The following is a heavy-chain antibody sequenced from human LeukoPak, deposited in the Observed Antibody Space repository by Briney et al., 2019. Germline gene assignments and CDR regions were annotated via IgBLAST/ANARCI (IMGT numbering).Heavy chain of an antibody. J-gene: IGHJ4*02. V-gene: IGHV3-7*01. D-gene: IGHD3-16*01. Sequence: GGSLRLSCEASGFTLSTYWLNWVRQVPGKGLDWVANINPDGSGKRYVDSVKGRFTIARDNADNSLSLQMNSLRAEDTAVYYCASWGAGGNSWGQGTLVTVSS. CDR1: GFTLSTYW. CDR2: INPDGSGK. CDR3: ASWGAGGNS.